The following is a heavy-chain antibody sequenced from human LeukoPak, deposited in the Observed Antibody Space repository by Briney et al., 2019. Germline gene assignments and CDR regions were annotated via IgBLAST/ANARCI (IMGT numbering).Heavy chain of an antibody. Sequence: GASVKVSCKASSYTFTSYGINWVRQAPGQGLEWMGCISAYNGNTNYAQKLQGRVTMTTDTSTSTAYMELRSLRSDDTAVYYCARVVYYGSGSYFANNWFDPWGQGTLVTVSS. CDR3: ARVVYYGSGSYFANNWFDP. CDR1: SYTFTSYG. CDR2: ISAYNGNT. V-gene: IGHV1-18*01. D-gene: IGHD3-10*01. J-gene: IGHJ5*02.